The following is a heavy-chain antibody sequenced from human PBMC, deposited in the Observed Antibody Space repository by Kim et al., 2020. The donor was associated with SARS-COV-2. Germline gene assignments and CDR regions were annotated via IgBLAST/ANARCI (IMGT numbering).Heavy chain of an antibody. CDR1: GGSFSGYY. D-gene: IGHD3-16*02. CDR2: INHSGST. CDR3: ARQREIQVWGSYRGYYYYGMDV. J-gene: IGHJ6*02. V-gene: IGHV4-34*01. Sequence: SETLSLTCAVYGGSFSGYYWSWIRQPPGKGLEWIGEINHSGSTNYNPSLKSRVTISVDTSKNQFSLKLSSVTAADTAVYYCARQREIQVWGSYRGYYYYGMDVWGQGTTVTVSS.